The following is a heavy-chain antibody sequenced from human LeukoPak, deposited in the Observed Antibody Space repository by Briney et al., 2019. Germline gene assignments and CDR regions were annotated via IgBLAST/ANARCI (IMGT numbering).Heavy chain of an antibody. CDR3: ARGHSSSWEYNWFDP. J-gene: IGHJ5*02. D-gene: IGHD6-13*01. CDR2: INPSGGST. V-gene: IGHV1-46*03. CDR1: GYTFTSYY. Sequence: ASVKVSCKASGYTFTSYYMHWVQQAPGQGLEWMGIINPSGGSTSYAQKFQGRVTMTRDTSTSTVYMELSSLRSEDTAVYYCARGHSSSWEYNWFDPWGQGTLVTVSS.